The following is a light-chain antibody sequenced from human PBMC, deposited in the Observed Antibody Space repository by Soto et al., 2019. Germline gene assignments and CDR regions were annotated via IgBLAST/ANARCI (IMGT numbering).Light chain of an antibody. V-gene: IGKV3-11*01. Sequence: ELVLTQSPATLSLSPGERATLSCRASQSFSNYLAWYQQKPGQAPRLLIYDASTRATDIPARFSGSGSGTDFTLTISSLEPEDFAVYYCQQRGIYPLSFGGGTKVDIK. CDR1: QSFSNY. J-gene: IGKJ4*01. CDR2: DAS. CDR3: QQRGIYPLS.